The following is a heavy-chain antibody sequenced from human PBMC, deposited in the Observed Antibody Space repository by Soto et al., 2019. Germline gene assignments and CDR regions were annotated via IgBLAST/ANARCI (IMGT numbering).Heavy chain of an antibody. Sequence: SVKVSCKASGFRFTSSSMQWVRQARGQRLEWIGWIVVGSGNTNYAQKFQERVTITRDMSTSTAYMELSSLRSEDTAVYYCAAARYCSSTSCQYFGMDVWGQGTTVTVSS. J-gene: IGHJ6*02. CDR2: IVVGSGNT. D-gene: IGHD2-2*01. CDR1: GFRFTSSS. CDR3: AAARYCSSTSCQYFGMDV. V-gene: IGHV1-58*02.